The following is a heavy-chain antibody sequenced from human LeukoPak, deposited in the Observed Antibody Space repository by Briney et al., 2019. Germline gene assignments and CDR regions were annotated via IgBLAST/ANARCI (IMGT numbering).Heavy chain of an antibody. CDR1: GFTFSDYY. CDR3: ARVVPPYWNDDVNNWFDP. CDR2: ISSSGSTI. Sequence: KSGGPLRLSCAASGFTFSDYYMSWIRQAPGKGLEWVSYISSSGSTIYYADSVKGRFTISRDNAKNSLYLQMNSLRAEDTAVYYCARVVPPYWNDDVNNWFDPWGQGTLVTVSS. J-gene: IGHJ5*02. V-gene: IGHV3-11*01. D-gene: IGHD1-1*01.